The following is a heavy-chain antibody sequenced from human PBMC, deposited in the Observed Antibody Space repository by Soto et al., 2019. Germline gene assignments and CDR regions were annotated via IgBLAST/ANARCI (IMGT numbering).Heavy chain of an antibody. D-gene: IGHD6-13*01. CDR2: IYYSGST. Sequence: QVQLQESGPGLVKPSETLSLTCTVSGGSISSYYWSWIRQPPGKGLEWIGYIYYSGSTNYNPSLKSRVTISVDTSKNQFSLKLSSVTAADTAVYYCARDRGSTRTYYYGMDVWGQGTTVTVSS. J-gene: IGHJ6*02. CDR3: ARDRGSTRTYYYGMDV. CDR1: GGSISSYY. V-gene: IGHV4-59*01.